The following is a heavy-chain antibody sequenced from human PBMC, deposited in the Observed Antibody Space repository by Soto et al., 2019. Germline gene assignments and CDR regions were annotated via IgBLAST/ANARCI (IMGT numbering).Heavy chain of an antibody. CDR1: GGPISSGGYY. Sequence: SETLSLTCTVSGGPISSGGYYWSWIRQHPGKGLEWIGYIYYSGSTYYNPSLKSRVTISVDTSKNQFSLKLSSVTAADTAVYYCARAGATAMVSYIPWFDPWGQGTLVTVSS. CDR2: IYYSGST. V-gene: IGHV4-31*03. CDR3: ARAGATAMVSYIPWFDP. D-gene: IGHD5-18*01. J-gene: IGHJ5*02.